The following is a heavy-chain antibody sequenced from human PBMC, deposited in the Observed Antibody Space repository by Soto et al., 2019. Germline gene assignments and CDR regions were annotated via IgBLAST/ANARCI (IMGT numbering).Heavy chain of an antibody. Sequence: QVQLVQSGAEVKKPGASVKVSCKASGYTFTHYYIHWVRQAPGQGLEWMGMINPSGGSTDDGQKFQGKVTMTTDTSTTTVYMELSSLRSDDTAVYYCARPPFPGCINGVCYPCDHWGQGTLVTVSS. V-gene: IGHV1-46*01. D-gene: IGHD2-8*01. J-gene: IGHJ4*02. CDR1: GYTFTHYY. CDR2: INPSGGST. CDR3: ARPPFPGCINGVCYPCDH.